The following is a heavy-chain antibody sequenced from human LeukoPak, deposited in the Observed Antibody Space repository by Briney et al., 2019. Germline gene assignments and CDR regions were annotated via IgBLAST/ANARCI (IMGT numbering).Heavy chain of an antibody. CDR1: GYTFTGYY. CDR2: INPNSGGT. V-gene: IGHV1-2*02. Sequence: GASVKVSCKASGYTFTGYYIHWVRQAPGQGLKWMEWINPNSGGTNYAQKFQGRVTMTTDTSTSTAYMELRSLRSDDTAVYYCARINYRPIIKFFDFWGQGTLVTVSS. D-gene: IGHD4-11*01. CDR3: ARINYRPIIKFFDF. J-gene: IGHJ4*02.